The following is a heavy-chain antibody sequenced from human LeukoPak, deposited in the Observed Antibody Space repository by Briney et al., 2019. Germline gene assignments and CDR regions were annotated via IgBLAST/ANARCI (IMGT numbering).Heavy chain of an antibody. D-gene: IGHD5-12*01. CDR1: GYTFTSYD. V-gene: IGHV1-8*01. CDR3: ARNLKYSGYDLRLGLRGTPITPSLGY. Sequence: ASVKVSCKASGYTFTSYDINWVRQATGQGLEWMGWMNPNSGNTGYAQKFQGRVTMTRNTSISTAYMELSSLRSEDTAVYYCARNLKYSGYDLRLGLRGTPITPSLGYWGQGTLVTVSS. CDR2: MNPNSGNT. J-gene: IGHJ4*02.